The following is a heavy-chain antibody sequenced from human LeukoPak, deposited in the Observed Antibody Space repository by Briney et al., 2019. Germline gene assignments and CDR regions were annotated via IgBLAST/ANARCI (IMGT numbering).Heavy chain of an antibody. J-gene: IGHJ4*02. CDR3: ATIPRGSYSIFDY. CDR2: FDPEDGET. Sequence: ASVKVSCKASGYTFTNHAMNWVRQAPGQGLEWMGGFDPEDGETIYAQKFQGRVTMTEDTSTDTAYMELSSLRSEDTAVYYCATIPRGSYSIFDYWGQGTLVTVSS. V-gene: IGHV1-24*01. CDR1: GYTFTNHA. D-gene: IGHD1-26*01.